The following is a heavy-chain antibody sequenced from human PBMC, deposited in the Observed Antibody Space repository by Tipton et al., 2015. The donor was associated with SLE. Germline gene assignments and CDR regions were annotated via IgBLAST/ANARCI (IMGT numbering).Heavy chain of an antibody. CDR3: ASWPRWDAFDI. J-gene: IGHJ3*02. V-gene: IGHV5-51*03. Sequence: VQLVQSGAEVKKPGESLKISCKGSEYSFTNYWIVWVRQVPGKGLEWVGLIYPTDSDTRYSPSFQGQVSTSADMSTYTAYLQWSSLKASDSAIYYCASWPRWDAFDIWGQGTMVTVYS. CDR1: EYSFTNYW. CDR2: IYPTDSDT.